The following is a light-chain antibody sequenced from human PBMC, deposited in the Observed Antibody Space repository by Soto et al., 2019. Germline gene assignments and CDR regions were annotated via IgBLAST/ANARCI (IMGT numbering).Light chain of an antibody. CDR1: SSDVGAYDF. Sequence: QSVLTQPXSVSGSPGQSITISCTGSSSDVGAYDFVSWYQQHPGKAPKFIIYGVYNRPSGVSARFSGSKSGNTASLTISGLRPEDEADYYCTSYTSSSTYLFGTGTKVTVL. V-gene: IGLV2-14*01. J-gene: IGLJ1*01. CDR3: TSYTSSSTYL. CDR2: GVY.